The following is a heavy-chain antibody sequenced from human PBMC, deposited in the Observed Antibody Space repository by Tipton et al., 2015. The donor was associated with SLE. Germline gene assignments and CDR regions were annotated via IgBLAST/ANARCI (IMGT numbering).Heavy chain of an antibody. CDR1: GFTFDDYA. CDR2: ISWNSGSI. Sequence: SLRLSCAASGFTFDDYAMHWVRQAPGEGLEWVSGISWNSGSIGYADSVKGRFTISRDNSKNTLYLQMNSLRAEDTAVYYCAKDPYGDYGWYFDLWGRGTLVTVSS. CDR3: AKDPYGDYGWYFDL. J-gene: IGHJ2*01. D-gene: IGHD4-17*01. V-gene: IGHV3-9*01.